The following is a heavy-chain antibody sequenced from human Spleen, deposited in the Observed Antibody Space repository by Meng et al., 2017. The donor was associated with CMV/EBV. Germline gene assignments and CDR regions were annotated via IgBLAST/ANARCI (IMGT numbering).Heavy chain of an antibody. CDR2: IYPGESDT. CDR1: GYIFSTYS. J-gene: IGHJ6*02. CDR3: ARSRDFYYGMDV. V-gene: IGHV5-51*01. Sequence: GESLKISCKSSGYIFSTYSIGWVRQMPGKGLEWMGIIYPGESDTRYSPSFQGQVTISADKSTRTVYLQWSSLKASDTAMYYCARSRDFYYGMDVWGQGTTVTVSS.